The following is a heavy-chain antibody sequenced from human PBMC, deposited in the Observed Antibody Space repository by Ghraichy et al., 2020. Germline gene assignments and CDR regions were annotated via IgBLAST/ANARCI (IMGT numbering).Heavy chain of an antibody. D-gene: IGHD3-22*01. CDR1: GYTFTSYG. CDR3: ARDLQNDGYYYESSGYYPSSN. V-gene: IGHV1-18*01. Sequence: ASVKVSCKASGYTFTSYGISWVRQAPGQGLEWMGWISAYNRNTNYAQKFQGRVTMTTSTSTSTAYLELRSLRSDDTGVYYCARDLQNDGYYYESSGYYPSSNWGQGTLVTVSS. CDR2: ISAYNRNT. J-gene: IGHJ4*02.